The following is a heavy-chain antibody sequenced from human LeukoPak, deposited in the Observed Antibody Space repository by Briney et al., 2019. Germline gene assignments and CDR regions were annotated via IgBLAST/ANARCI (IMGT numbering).Heavy chain of an antibody. V-gene: IGHV1-18*01. Sequence: ASVKVSCKASGYTFTSYGIRWVRQAPGQGLEWMGWISAYNGNTNYAQKLQGRVTMTTDTSTSTAYMELRSLRSDDTAVYYCAGDRKGSRSTVVVVAATHGYWGQGTLVAVSS. CDR1: GYTFTSYG. J-gene: IGHJ4*02. CDR3: AGDRKGSRSTVVVVAATHGY. D-gene: IGHD2-15*01. CDR2: ISAYNGNT.